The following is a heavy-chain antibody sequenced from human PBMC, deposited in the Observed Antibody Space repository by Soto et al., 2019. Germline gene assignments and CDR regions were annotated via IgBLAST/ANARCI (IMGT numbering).Heavy chain of an antibody. J-gene: IGHJ4*02. D-gene: IGHD2-2*01. CDR3: ARGGVVVVPAARGKYSY. CDR2: INHSGST. CDR1: GGSFSGYY. V-gene: IGHV4-34*01. Sequence: QVQLQQWGAGLLKPSETLSLTCAVYGGSFSGYYWSWIRQPPGKGLEWIGEINHSGSTNYNPSLKSRVTISVDKSKNQFSLKLSSVTAADTAVYYCARGGVVVVPAARGKYSYWGQGTLVTVSS.